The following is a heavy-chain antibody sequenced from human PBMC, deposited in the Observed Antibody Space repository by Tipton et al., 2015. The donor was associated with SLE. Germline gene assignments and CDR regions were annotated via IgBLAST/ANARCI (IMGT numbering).Heavy chain of an antibody. CDR3: ARCSRKRLGLYYYYMDV. CDR1: GFTFEDYG. V-gene: IGHV3-20*04. J-gene: IGHJ6*03. CDR2: INWNGGRT. D-gene: IGHD1-26*01. Sequence: SLRLSCAASGFTFEDYGMSWVRQAPGKGLEWVSGINWNGGRTGYADSVTGRFTISRDNAKNSLYLQMNSLRAEDTAVYYCARCSRKRLGLYYYYMDVWGKGTTVTVSS.